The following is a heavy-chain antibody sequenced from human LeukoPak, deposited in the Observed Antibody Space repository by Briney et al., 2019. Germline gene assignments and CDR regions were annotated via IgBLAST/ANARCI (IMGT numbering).Heavy chain of an antibody. J-gene: IGHJ4*02. V-gene: IGHV3-23*01. CDR2: ISGSGGST. D-gene: IGHD6-13*01. CDR1: RFQFSSYA. CDR3: ARSIPYGTTWYGRSDY. Sequence: GRSLRLSCVASRFQFSSYAMSWVRQAPGKGLEWVSVISGSGGSTYYADSVKGRFTISRDNSKNTLYLQMNSLRAEDTAIYYCARSIPYGTTWYGRSDYWGQGTLVTVSS.